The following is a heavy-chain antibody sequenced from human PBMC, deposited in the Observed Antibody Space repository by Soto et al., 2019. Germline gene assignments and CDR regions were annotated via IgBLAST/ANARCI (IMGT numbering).Heavy chain of an antibody. J-gene: IGHJ3*02. CDR2: IGAYNGNT. CDR1: GYTFTSYG. CDR3: ARVRYSSGWTRIDAFDI. D-gene: IGHD6-19*01. Sequence: ASVKVSCKASGYTFTSYGISWVRQAPGQGLEWMGWIGAYNGNTNYAQKLQGRVTMTTDTSTSTAYMELRSLRSDDTAVYYCARVRYSSGWTRIDAFDIWGQGTMVTVSS. V-gene: IGHV1-18*01.